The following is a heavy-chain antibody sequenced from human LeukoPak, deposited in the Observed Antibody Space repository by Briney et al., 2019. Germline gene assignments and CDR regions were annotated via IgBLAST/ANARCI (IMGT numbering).Heavy chain of an antibody. D-gene: IGHD6-13*01. CDR2: IWYDGSNK. Sequence: PGRSLRLSCAASGFTFSSYGMHWVRQAPGGGLKWVAVIWYDGSNKYYADSVKGRFTISRDNSKNTLYLQMNSLRAGDTAVYYCAKGGSSSSDYYYYMDVWGKGTTVTVSS. CDR1: GFTFSSYG. J-gene: IGHJ6*03. CDR3: AKGGSSSSDYYYYMDV. V-gene: IGHV3-33*06.